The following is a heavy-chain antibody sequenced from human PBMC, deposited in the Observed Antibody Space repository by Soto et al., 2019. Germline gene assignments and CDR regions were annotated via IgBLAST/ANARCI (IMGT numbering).Heavy chain of an antibody. CDR3: ARASAYTATDFDY. D-gene: IGHD2-15*01. Sequence: QVQLQESGPGLVKPSQTLSLTYTVSGGSISSGDYYWCWIRQPPGKGLEWIGSIFYSGNTHYNPALRSRLTISVDTSKNQSSLKLSSVTAADTAVYYCARASAYTATDFDYWGQGTLVTVSS. J-gene: IGHJ4*02. CDR1: GGSISSGDYY. CDR2: IFYSGNT. V-gene: IGHV4-30-4*01.